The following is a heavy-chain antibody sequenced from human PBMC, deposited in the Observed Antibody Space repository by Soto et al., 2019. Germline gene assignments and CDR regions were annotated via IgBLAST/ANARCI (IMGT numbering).Heavy chain of an antibody. CDR3: AHIRRDFYDILTDYYDYFDY. V-gene: IGHV2-5*02. J-gene: IGHJ4*02. Sequence: SGPTLVNPTQTLTLTCTFSGFSLSTSGVGVGWIRQPPGKALEWLALIYWDDDKRYSPSLKSRLTITKDTSKNQVVLTMTNMDPVDTATYYCAHIRRDFYDILTDYYDYFDYWGQGTLVTVSS. D-gene: IGHD3-9*01. CDR1: GFSLSTSGVG. CDR2: IYWDDDK.